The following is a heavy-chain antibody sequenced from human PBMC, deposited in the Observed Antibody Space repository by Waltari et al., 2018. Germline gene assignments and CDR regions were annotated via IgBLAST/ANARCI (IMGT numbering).Heavy chain of an antibody. CDR1: GGSISSRSYY. CDR3: ARVETKFDY. Sequence: QLQLQESGPGLVKPSETLSLTCTVSGGSISSRSYYWGWIRQPPGKGLEWIGSIYYSGSTYYNPSLKSRVTISVDTSKNQFSLKLSSVPAADTAVYYCARVETKFDYWGQGTLVTVSS. CDR2: IYYSGST. V-gene: IGHV4-39*07. J-gene: IGHJ4*02.